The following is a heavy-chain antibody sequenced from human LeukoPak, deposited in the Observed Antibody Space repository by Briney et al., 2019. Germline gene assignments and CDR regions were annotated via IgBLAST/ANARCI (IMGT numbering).Heavy chain of an antibody. D-gene: IGHD6-13*01. CDR2: IYYSGST. J-gene: IGHJ6*02. CDR1: GGSISSYY. CDR3: AAAAGVNYYYYYGMDV. Sequence: SETLSLTCTVSGGSISSYYWSWIRQPPGKGLEWIGYIYYSGSTNYNPSLKSRVTISVDTSKNQFSLKLSSVTAADTAVYYCAAAAGVNYYYYYGMDVWGQGTTVTVSS. V-gene: IGHV4-59*12.